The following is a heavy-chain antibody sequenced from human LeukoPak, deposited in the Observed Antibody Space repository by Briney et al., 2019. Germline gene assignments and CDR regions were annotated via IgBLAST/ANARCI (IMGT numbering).Heavy chain of an antibody. V-gene: IGHV3-23*01. J-gene: IGHJ4*02. Sequence: GGSLRLSCAVSGITLSNYGMSWVRKAPGKGLEWVAGMSGSGGGTNYADSVKGRFTVSRDNSKNTLYLQMKSLRAENTAVYFCAKRGVVIRVILVGFYKEAYYFDSWGQGALVTVSS. CDR3: AKRGVVIRVILVGFYKEAYYFDS. CDR1: GITLSNYG. D-gene: IGHD3-22*01. CDR2: MSGSGGGT.